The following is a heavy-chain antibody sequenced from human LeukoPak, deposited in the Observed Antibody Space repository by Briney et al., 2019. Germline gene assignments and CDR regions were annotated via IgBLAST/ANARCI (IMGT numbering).Heavy chain of an antibody. Sequence: GGSLRLSCVASGFTFSSRDWMTWVRQAPGKGLEWVANIKQDGSEKNYVDSVRGRFTISRDNAKNSVDLQMNSLRVEDTAVYYCASPEYGSDAFDIWGQGTMVTVSS. V-gene: IGHV3-7*01. D-gene: IGHD1-14*01. J-gene: IGHJ3*02. CDR2: IKQDGSEK. CDR3: ASPEYGSDAFDI. CDR1: GFTFSSRDW.